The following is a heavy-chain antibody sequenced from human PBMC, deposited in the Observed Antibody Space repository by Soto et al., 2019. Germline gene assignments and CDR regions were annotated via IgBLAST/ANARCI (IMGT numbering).Heavy chain of an antibody. J-gene: IGHJ4*02. V-gene: IGHV1-18*01. CDR2: ISAYSGHT. Sequence: ASVKVSCKASGYTFTNYGISWLRQAPGQGLEWMGWISAYSGHTNYAQKLQGRVTMTTDTSTSTAYMELRSLRSDDTAVYYCARGRGSGGGNSRYYFDYWGQGTLVTVSS. D-gene: IGHD2-21*02. CDR3: ARGRGSGGGNSRYYFDY. CDR1: GYTFTNYG.